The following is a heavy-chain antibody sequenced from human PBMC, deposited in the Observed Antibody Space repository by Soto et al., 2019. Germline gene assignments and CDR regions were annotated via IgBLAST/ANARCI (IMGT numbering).Heavy chain of an antibody. CDR2: MNPNSGNT. D-gene: IGHD3-3*01. J-gene: IGHJ4*02. CDR3: ARVYDFWSGVIIDY. CDR1: GYTFTSYD. Sequence: ASVKVSCKASGYTFTSYDINWVRQATGQGLEWMGWMNPNSGNTGYAQKFQGRVTMTRNTSISTAYMELSSLRSEDTAVYYCARVYDFWSGVIIDYWGQGTLVSVSS. V-gene: IGHV1-8*01.